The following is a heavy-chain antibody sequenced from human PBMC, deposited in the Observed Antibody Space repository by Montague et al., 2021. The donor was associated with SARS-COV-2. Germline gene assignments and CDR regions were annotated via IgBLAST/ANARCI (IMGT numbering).Heavy chain of an antibody. V-gene: IGHV3-30*04. D-gene: IGHD6-19*01. CDR2: ISSDGSNK. J-gene: IGHJ4*03. CDR1: GFTFTSFS. CDR3: AGAGVQDNGWYLSYFDH. Sequence: SLRLSCAASGFTFTSFSIYWVRQAPGKGLEWVAVISSDGSNKYFPDSVRGRFTISRDRSLNTVFLQMNTPRPEDTAVYYCAGAGVQDNGWYLSYFDHWGQGTLVTVSS.